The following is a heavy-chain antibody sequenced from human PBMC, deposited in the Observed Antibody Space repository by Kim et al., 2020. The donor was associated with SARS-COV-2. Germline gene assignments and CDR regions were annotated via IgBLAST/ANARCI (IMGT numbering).Heavy chain of an antibody. CDR1: TYTFTNYE. D-gene: IGHD2-15*01. V-gene: IGHV1-18*01. CDR3: TSGGTKGKDGLDV. Sequence: ASVKVSCKASTYTFTNYEFTWVRQAPGQGLEWMGWISAYNGLTNYAQKLRGRVTMTTETSTTTLYMELRSLISDDTAVYYCTSGGTKGKDGLDVWAQGTTVIVSS. J-gene: IGHJ6*02. CDR2: ISAYNGLT.